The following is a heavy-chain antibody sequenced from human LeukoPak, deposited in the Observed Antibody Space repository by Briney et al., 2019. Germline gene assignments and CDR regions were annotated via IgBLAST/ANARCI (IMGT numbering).Heavy chain of an antibody. V-gene: IGHV4-4*07. CDR3: ARENDYYDSSGPDY. Sequence: PSETLSLTCTVSGGSISSYYWSWIRQPAGKGLEWIGRIYTSGSTNYNPSLKSRVTISVDTSKNQFSLKLSSVTAADTAVYYCARENDYYDSSGPDYWGQGTLVTVSS. J-gene: IGHJ4*02. D-gene: IGHD3-22*01. CDR2: IYTSGST. CDR1: GGSISSYY.